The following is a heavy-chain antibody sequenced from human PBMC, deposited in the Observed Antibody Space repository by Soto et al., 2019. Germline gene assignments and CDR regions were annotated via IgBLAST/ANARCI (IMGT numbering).Heavy chain of an antibody. D-gene: IGHD5-18*01. Sequence: QVQLVESGGGVVQPGRSLRLSCAASGFTFSSYGMHWVRQAPGKGLEWVAVIWYDGSNKYYADSVKGRFTISRDNSKNTLYLQMNSLRAEDTAVYYCARDPDTSPESDAFDIWGQGTMVTVSS. J-gene: IGHJ3*02. CDR3: ARDPDTSPESDAFDI. CDR1: GFTFSSYG. CDR2: IWYDGSNK. V-gene: IGHV3-33*01.